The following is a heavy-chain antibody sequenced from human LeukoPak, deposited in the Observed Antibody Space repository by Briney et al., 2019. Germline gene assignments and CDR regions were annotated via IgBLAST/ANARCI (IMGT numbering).Heavy chain of an antibody. D-gene: IGHD3-10*01. CDR1: GFTFSNAW. CDR3: XXXXXXGGYGSGSYFDY. V-gene: IGHV3-30*02. Sequence: GGSLRLSCAASGFTFSNAWMSWVRQAPGKGLEWVAFIRYDGTNKYYADSVKGRFTISRDNSKNTLYLQMNSLRAEDTAVCYXXXXXXXGGYGSGSYFDYWGQGTLVTVSS. CDR2: IRYDGTNK. J-gene: IGHJ4*02.